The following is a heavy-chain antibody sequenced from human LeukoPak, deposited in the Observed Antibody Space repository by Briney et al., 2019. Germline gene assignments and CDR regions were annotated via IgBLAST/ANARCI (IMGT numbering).Heavy chain of an antibody. V-gene: IGHV1-69*06. J-gene: IGHJ6*04. D-gene: IGHD5-18*01. Sequence: SVKVSCKASGGTFSRYAISWVRQTPGQGLEWMGGIIPIFGTANYAQKFQGRVTITADKSTSTAYMELSSLRSEDTAVYYCARDPDTASPMDVWGKGTTVTVSS. CDR3: ARDPDTASPMDV. CDR1: GGTFSRYA. CDR2: IIPIFGTA.